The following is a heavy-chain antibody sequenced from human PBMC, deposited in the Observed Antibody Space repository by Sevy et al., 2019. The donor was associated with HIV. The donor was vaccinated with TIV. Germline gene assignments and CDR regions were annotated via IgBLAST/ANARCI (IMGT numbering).Heavy chain of an antibody. Sequence: SETLSLTCTVSGGSISSYYWSWIRQPPGKGLEWIGYIYYSGSTNYNPSLKSRVTISVDTSKNQFSLKLSSVTAADTAVYYCARLRFLEWLDDAFYIWGQGTMVTVSS. V-gene: IGHV4-59*01. CDR1: GGSISSYY. J-gene: IGHJ3*02. CDR2: IYYSGST. D-gene: IGHD3-3*01. CDR3: ARLRFLEWLDDAFYI.